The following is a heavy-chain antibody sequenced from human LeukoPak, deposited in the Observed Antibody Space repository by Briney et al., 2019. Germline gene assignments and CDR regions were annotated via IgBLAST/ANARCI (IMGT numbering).Heavy chain of an antibody. D-gene: IGHD6-13*01. J-gene: IGHJ4*02. CDR2: ISSSRSYI. V-gene: IGHV3-21*01. CDR3: ARFIAAPYYFDY. Sequence: GGSLRLSCAASGFTFSSYSMNWVRQAPGKGLGWVSFISSSRSYIYYADSVKGRFTISRDNAKNSLYLQMNSLRAEDTAVYYCARFIAAPYYFDYWGRGTLVTVSS. CDR1: GFTFSSYS.